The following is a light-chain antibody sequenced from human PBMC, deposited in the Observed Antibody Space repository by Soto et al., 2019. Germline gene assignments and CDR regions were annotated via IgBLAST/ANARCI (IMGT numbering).Light chain of an antibody. CDR3: QQRSNWPPIT. CDR1: QSVSSY. V-gene: IGKV3-11*01. CDR2: DAS. Sequence: EIVLTQSPATLSLSPGERDTLSCRASQSVSSYLAWYQQKPGQAPRLLIYDASNRATGIPARFSGSGSGTDFTLTLSSLEPEDFAVYYCQQRSNWPPITFGQGTRLEIK. J-gene: IGKJ5*01.